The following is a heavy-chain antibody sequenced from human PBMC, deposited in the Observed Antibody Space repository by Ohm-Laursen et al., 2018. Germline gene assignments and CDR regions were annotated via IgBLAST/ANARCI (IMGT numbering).Heavy chain of an antibody. D-gene: IGHD2-2*01. V-gene: IGHV3-7*03. J-gene: IGHJ4*02. Sequence: GSLRLSCAAPGFTFSSYWMTWVRQPPGKGLEWVARIKVDGSEKYYVDSVKGRFTISRDDAKNSLYLQMNSLRAEDTAVYYCARPTRPVWGQGTLVTVSS. CDR3: ARPTRPV. CDR1: GFTFSSYW. CDR2: IKVDGSEK.